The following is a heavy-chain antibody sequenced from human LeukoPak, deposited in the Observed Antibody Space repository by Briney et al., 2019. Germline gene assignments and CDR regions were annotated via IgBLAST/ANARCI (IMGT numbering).Heavy chain of an antibody. J-gene: IGHJ6*02. CDR1: GFTFSSYA. D-gene: IGHD5-12*01. CDR2: ISSSGSTI. CDR3: ARVVATPNGYYYYYYGMDV. Sequence: GGSLRLSCAASGFTFSSYAMNWVRQAPGKGLEWVSYISSSGSTIYYADSVKGRFTISRDNAKNSLYLQMNSLRAEDTAVYYCARVVATPNGYYYYYYGMDVWGQGTTVTVSS. V-gene: IGHV3-48*04.